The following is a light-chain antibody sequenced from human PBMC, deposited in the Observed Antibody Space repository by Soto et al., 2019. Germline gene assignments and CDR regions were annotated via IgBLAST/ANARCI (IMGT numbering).Light chain of an antibody. V-gene: IGKV3-11*01. Sequence: EIVLTQSPATLSLSPGERDTLSCRASQSVSSYLAWYQQKPGQAPRLLIYDASNRATGIQARFSGSGSGTDFTHTISSLEPEDFAVYYCQQRGNWPYTFGQGTKLEIK. CDR1: QSVSSY. CDR3: QQRGNWPYT. CDR2: DAS. J-gene: IGKJ2*01.